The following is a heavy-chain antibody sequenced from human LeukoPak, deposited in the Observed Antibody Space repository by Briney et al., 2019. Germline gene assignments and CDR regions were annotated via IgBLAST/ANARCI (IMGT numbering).Heavy chain of an antibody. Sequence: AGGSLRLSCVASGITFSSYSMNWVRQAPGKVLEWVSYISSFSGTINYADSVKGRFTISRDNAKNSLYLQMNSLRAEDTAVYYCARDQGGVGYWGQGTLVTVSS. CDR1: GITFSSYS. V-gene: IGHV3-48*01. CDR2: ISSFSGTI. CDR3: ARDQGGVGY. J-gene: IGHJ4*02. D-gene: IGHD3-16*01.